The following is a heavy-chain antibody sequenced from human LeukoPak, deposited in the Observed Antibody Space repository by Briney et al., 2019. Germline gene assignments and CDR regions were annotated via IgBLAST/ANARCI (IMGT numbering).Heavy chain of an antibody. J-gene: IGHJ4*02. CDR3: AKTMGAIDHDY. V-gene: IGHV3-23*01. D-gene: IGHD1-26*01. CDR2: IRGSGGTT. Sequence: GGSLRLSCAASGFTFSTYAMSWVRQAPGKGLQWVSTIRGSGGTTYYADSVKGRFTISRDNSKNTLYLQMNSLRAEDTAVYYCAKTMGAIDHDYWGQGTLVTVSS. CDR1: GFTFSTYA.